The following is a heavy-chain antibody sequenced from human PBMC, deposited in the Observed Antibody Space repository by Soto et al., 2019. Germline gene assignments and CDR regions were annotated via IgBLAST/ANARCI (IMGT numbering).Heavy chain of an antibody. Sequence: SETLSLTCTVSGGSVNVGDHYWSWIRHFPGRGLEWIGYISYSGNTYYNPSLKGRVTLSLDISKSQFSLKLASVTAADTAVYYCARGNYRNSGGLDYWGQGTLVTVSS. V-gene: IGHV4-31*03. J-gene: IGHJ4*02. CDR2: ISYSGNT. CDR1: GGSVNVGDHY. CDR3: ARGNYRNSGGLDY. D-gene: IGHD3-10*01.